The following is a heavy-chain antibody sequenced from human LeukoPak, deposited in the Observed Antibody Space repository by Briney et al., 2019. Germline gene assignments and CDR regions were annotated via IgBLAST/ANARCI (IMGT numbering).Heavy chain of an antibody. CDR2: ISGSGGST. Sequence: PGGSLRLSCAASGFTFSSYAMSWVRQAPGKGLEWVSAISGSGGSTYYADSVEGRFTISRDNSKNTLYLQMDSLRAEDTAVYYCAKYYGAGTEFDYWGQGTLVTVSS. V-gene: IGHV3-23*01. CDR3: AKYYGAGTEFDY. D-gene: IGHD3-10*01. J-gene: IGHJ4*02. CDR1: GFTFSSYA.